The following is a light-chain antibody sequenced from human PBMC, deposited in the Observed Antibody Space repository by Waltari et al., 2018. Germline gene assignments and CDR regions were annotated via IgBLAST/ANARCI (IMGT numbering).Light chain of an antibody. Sequence: DIQMTQSSSTLSASVGDRVTITCRASQSIGSWLAWYQQKPGKAPKLLSYEATSLESGVPSRFSASGSGTEFTLTISSLQPDDFATYYCQRYNSYPITFGPGTKVDI. CDR1: QSIGSW. J-gene: IGKJ3*01. CDR3: QRYNSYPIT. V-gene: IGKV1-5*03. CDR2: EAT.